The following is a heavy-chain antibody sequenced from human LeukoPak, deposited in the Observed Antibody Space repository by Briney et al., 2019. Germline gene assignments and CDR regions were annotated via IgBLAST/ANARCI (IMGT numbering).Heavy chain of an antibody. CDR1: GFTFSSYA. CDR2: ISGSGGST. CDR3: AKVQCYYDSSGYYY. Sequence: GGSLRLSCAASGFTFSSYAMSWVRQAPGKGLEWVSAISGSGGSTYYADSVKGRFTISRDNSKNTLYLQMNSLRAEDTAVYYCAKVQCYYDSSGYYYWGQGTLVTVSS. V-gene: IGHV3-23*01. J-gene: IGHJ4*02. D-gene: IGHD3-22*01.